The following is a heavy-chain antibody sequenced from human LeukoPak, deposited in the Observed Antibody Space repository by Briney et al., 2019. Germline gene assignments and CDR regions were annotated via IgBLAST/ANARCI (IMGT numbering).Heavy chain of an antibody. V-gene: IGHV3-21*01. Sequence: PGGSLRLSCAASGFTFSSYSMNWVRQAPGKGLEWVSSISSSSSYIYYADSVKGRFTISRDNAKNSLYLQMNSLRAEDTAVYYCVRDHHRRLYDSQARDTFDIWGRGTMVTVSS. CDR3: VRDHHRRLYDSQARDTFDI. D-gene: IGHD5/OR15-5a*01. CDR1: GFTFSSYS. J-gene: IGHJ3*02. CDR2: ISSSSSYI.